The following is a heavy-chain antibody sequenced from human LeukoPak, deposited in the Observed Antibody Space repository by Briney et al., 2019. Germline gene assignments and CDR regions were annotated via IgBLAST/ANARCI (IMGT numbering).Heavy chain of an antibody. J-gene: IGHJ4*02. CDR2: ISGSGGGT. V-gene: IGHV3-23*01. Sequence: GGSLRLSCAASGFTFSSYAMSWVRQAPGKGLEWVSAISGSGGGTYYADSVKGRSTISRDNSKNTLYLQMNSLRAEDTAVYYCAKYLQWLKPFDYWGQGTLVTVSS. D-gene: IGHD6-19*01. CDR3: AKYLQWLKPFDY. CDR1: GFTFSSYA.